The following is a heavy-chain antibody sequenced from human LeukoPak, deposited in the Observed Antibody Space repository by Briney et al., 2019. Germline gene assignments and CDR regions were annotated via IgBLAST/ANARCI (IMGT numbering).Heavy chain of an antibody. D-gene: IGHD2-15*01. Sequence: GGSLRLSCGASGFSFSDYWMTWVRQAPGKGLEWVANINQDGSEEYYVASVKGRFTISRDSAKNSLYLQMTGLRAEDTAVYYCARDGSKSCSGGSCYLNWFDPWGQGTLVTVSS. CDR3: ARDGSKSCSGGSCYLNWFDP. J-gene: IGHJ5*02. CDR1: GFSFSDYW. V-gene: IGHV3-7*01. CDR2: INQDGSEE.